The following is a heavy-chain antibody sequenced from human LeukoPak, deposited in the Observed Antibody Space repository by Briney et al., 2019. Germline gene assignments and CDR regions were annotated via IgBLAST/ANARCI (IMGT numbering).Heavy chain of an antibody. D-gene: IGHD1-26*01. CDR1: GFAFSSYE. Sequence: GGSLRLSCAASGFAFSSYEMNWVRQAPGKGLEWVSYISSSGSTIYYADSVKGRFTISRDNAKNSLYLQMNSLRAEDTAVYYCARPRLVGATTYGYFDYWGQGTLVTVSS. V-gene: IGHV3-48*03. J-gene: IGHJ4*02. CDR2: ISSSGSTI. CDR3: ARPRLVGATTYGYFDY.